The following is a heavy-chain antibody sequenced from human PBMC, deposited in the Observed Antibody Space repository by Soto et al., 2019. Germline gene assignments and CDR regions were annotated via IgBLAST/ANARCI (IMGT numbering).Heavy chain of an antibody. V-gene: IGHV4-30-4*01. Sequence: QVQLQESGPGLVKPSQTLSLTCTVSGGSIISTDYYWTWIRQPPGKGLEWIGYIYYSGSTYYNPSLKSRVSTSVATSKNPSSLRPSYVTDADTAVYYCRRAVESYGPGPYRAYWGQGTLVTVSS. CDR1: GGSIISTDYY. D-gene: IGHD4-17*01. CDR2: IYYSGST. J-gene: IGHJ4*02. CDR3: RRAVESYGPGPYRAY.